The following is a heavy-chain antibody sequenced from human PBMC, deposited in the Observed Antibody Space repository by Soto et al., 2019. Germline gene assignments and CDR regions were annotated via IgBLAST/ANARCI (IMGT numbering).Heavy chain of an antibody. CDR1: GFTFSSYS. V-gene: IGHV3-48*01. J-gene: IGHJ6*03. CDR3: ARVAARGDYYYYMDV. Sequence: GGSLRLSCAASGFTFSSYSMNWVRQAPGKGLEWVSYISSSSTIYYADSVKGRFTISRDNAKNSLYLQMNSLRAEDTAVYYCARVAARGDYYYYMDVWGKGTTVTVSS. CDR2: ISSSSTI. D-gene: IGHD6-6*01.